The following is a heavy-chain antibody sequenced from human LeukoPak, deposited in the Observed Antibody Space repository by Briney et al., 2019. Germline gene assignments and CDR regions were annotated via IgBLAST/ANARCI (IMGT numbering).Heavy chain of an antibody. J-gene: IGHJ3*02. CDR2: INPNSGNT. Sequence: GASVKVSCKASGYTFTGYYMHWVRQAPGQGLEWMGWINPNSGNTNYAQKLQGRVTMTTDTSTSTAYMELRSLRSDDTAVYYCARGGFITMVRGVSLGAFDIWGQGTMVTVSS. D-gene: IGHD3-10*01. CDR1: GYTFTGYY. CDR3: ARGGFITMVRGVSLGAFDI. V-gene: IGHV1-18*04.